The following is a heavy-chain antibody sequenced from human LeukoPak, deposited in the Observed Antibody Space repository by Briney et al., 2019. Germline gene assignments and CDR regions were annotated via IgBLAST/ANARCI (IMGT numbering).Heavy chain of an antibody. V-gene: IGHV3-30*03. CDR3: ARASRMYSSGWGLRGNWFDP. CDR2: ISYDGSNK. Sequence: GGSLRLSCAASGFTFSSYGMHWVRQAPGKGLEWVAVISYDGSNKYYADSVKGRFTISRDNSKNTLYLQMNSLRAEDTAVYYCARASRMYSSGWGLRGNWFDPWGQGTLVTVSS. J-gene: IGHJ5*02. D-gene: IGHD6-19*01. CDR1: GFTFSSYG.